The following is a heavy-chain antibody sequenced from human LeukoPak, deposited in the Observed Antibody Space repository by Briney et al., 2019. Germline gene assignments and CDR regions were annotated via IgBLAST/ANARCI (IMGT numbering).Heavy chain of an antibody. CDR1: GFTFSSYA. J-gene: IGHJ6*02. D-gene: IGHD2-15*01. CDR3: ARDASGTDYYYYYGMDV. V-gene: IGHV3-30*04. CDR2: ISYDGSNK. Sequence: GGSLRLSCAASGFTFSSYAMHWVRQAPGKGLEWVAVISYDGSNKYYADSVKGRFTISRDNSKNTLYLQMNSLRAEDTAVYYCARDASGTDYYYYYGMDVWGQGTTVTVSS.